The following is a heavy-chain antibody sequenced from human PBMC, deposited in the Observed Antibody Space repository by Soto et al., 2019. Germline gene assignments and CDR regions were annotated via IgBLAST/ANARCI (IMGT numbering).Heavy chain of an antibody. CDR3: ARVRYYYGSGSPREPYYYYGMDV. CDR2: ISAYNGNT. CDR1: GYTFTSYG. V-gene: IGHV1-18*01. D-gene: IGHD3-10*01. J-gene: IGHJ6*02. Sequence: GASVKVSCKASGYTFTSYGISWVRQAPGQGLEWMGWISAYNGNTNYAQKLQGRVTMTTDTSTSTAYMELRSLRSDDTAVYYCARVRYYYGSGSPREPYYYYGMDVWGQGTTVTVSS.